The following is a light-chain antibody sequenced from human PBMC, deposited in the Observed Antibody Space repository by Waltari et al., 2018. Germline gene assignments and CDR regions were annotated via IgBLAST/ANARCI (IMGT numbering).Light chain of an antibody. V-gene: IGKV1-39*01. J-gene: IGKJ3*01. CDR3: QQSHSPPFT. Sequence: DIQMTQFPASLAASLGDRVTITCRPRQSVTTSLNWYQQKSGEPPKLLISAASSFQSGVPSRFSGSGSGTDFTLTITHLQPEDVATYFCQQSHSPPFTFGPGTKVDIK. CDR2: AAS. CDR1: QSVTTS.